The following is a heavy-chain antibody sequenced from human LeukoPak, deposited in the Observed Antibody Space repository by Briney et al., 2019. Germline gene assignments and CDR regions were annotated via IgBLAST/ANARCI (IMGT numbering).Heavy chain of an antibody. Sequence: GGSLRLSCAASAFTFSSYGMHWVRQAPGKGLEWVAFIRYDGSNKYYADSVKGRFTISRDNSKNTLYLQMNSLRAEDTAVYYCAKDCRDIVVAARDYCGQGTLVTVSS. D-gene: IGHD2-2*01. CDR3: AKDCRDIVVAARDY. CDR2: IRYDGSNK. CDR1: AFTFSSYG. J-gene: IGHJ4*02. V-gene: IGHV3-30*02.